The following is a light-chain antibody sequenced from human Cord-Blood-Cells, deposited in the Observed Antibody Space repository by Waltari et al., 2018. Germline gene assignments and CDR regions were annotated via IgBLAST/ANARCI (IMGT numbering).Light chain of an antibody. CDR1: QSVSSY. J-gene: IGKJ5*01. CDR3: QQRSNWPIT. V-gene: IGKV3-11*01. CDR2: DAS. Sequence: EIVLTQSPATLSLSPGERATLSCRASQSVSSYLAWYQQKPGQAPRLLIYDASNRATGIPARFSGRGSWIDFTLTISRLEPEDFAVYYCQQRSNWPITFGQVTRLEIK.